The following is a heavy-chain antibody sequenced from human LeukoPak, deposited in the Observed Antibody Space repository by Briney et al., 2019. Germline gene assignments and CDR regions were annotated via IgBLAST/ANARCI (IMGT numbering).Heavy chain of an antibody. D-gene: IGHD3-3*01. J-gene: IGHJ4*02. Sequence: PGGSLRLSCAASGFTFSSYAMHWVRQAPGKGLEWVAVISYDGSNKYYADSVKGRFTISRDNSKNTLYLQMNSLRAEDTAVYYCARDRSSRYYDFWSGYLFDYWGQGTLVTVSS. CDR2: ISYDGSNK. V-gene: IGHV3-30*04. CDR1: GFTFSSYA. CDR3: ARDRSSRYYDFWSGYLFDY.